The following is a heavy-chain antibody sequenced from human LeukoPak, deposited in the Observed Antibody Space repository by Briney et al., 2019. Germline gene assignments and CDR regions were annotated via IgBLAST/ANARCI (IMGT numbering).Heavy chain of an antibody. J-gene: IGHJ6*03. Sequence: GGSLRLSCAASGFTFSSYWMSWVRQAPGKGLEWVANIKQDGSEKYYVDSVKGRFTISRDDARNSLYLQMNSLRAEDTAVYYCARIRFYYYMDVWGKGTTVTVSS. V-gene: IGHV3-7*01. D-gene: IGHD3-3*01. CDR3: ARIRFYYYMDV. CDR2: IKQDGSEK. CDR1: GFTFSSYW.